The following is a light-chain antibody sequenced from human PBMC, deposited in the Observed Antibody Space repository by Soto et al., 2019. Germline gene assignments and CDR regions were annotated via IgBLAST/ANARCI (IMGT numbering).Light chain of an antibody. V-gene: IGLV2-23*02. Sequence: QSVLTQPASVSGSPGQSITISCTGTSSDVGSYNLVSWYQHHPGKAPKLLISEVSKRPSGVSNRFSGSKSGNTASLTISGLQAEDDADYYCCSYAGRFYVFGPGTNSPS. CDR2: EVS. J-gene: IGLJ1*01. CDR1: SSDVGSYNL. CDR3: CSYAGRFYV.